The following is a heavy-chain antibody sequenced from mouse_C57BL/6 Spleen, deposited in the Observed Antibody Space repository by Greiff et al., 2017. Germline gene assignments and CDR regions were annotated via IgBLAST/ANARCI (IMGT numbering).Heavy chain of an antibody. CDR1: GYTFTSYW. D-gene: IGHD2-1*01. CDR2: IDPSDSET. Sequence: QVQLQQPGAELVRPGSSVKLSCKASGYTFTSYWMHWVKQRPIQGLEWIGNIDPSDSETHYNQTFKDKATLTVDKSSSTAYMQLSSLTSEDSAVYYCARSGVTGPECWGEGTTLTVSS. V-gene: IGHV1-52*01. J-gene: IGHJ2*01. CDR3: ARSGVTGPEC.